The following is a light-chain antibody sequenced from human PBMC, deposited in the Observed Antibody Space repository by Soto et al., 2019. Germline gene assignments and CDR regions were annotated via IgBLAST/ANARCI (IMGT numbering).Light chain of an antibody. V-gene: IGKV3-11*01. Sequence: ETLMTQSPSTLSVSPGERVTLSCRTTQSIRNNLGWYQQKPGKAPRLLIYGTSNMPSGIPDRFSGSGFGTDFTLTISSLEPEDFAIYYCQQRNSCPLTFGGGTKVDIK. J-gene: IGKJ4*01. CDR1: QSIRNN. CDR3: QQRNSCPLT. CDR2: GTS.